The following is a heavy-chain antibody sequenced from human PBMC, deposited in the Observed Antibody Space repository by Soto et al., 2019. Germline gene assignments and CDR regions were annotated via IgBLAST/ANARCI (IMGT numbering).Heavy chain of an antibody. CDR1: GYTFTSYG. CDR2: ISAYNGNT. V-gene: IGHV1-18*04. D-gene: IGHD5-18*01. Sequence: ASVKVSCKASGYTFTSYGISWVRQAPGQGLEWMGWISAYNGNTNYAQKLQGRVTMTTDTSTSTAYMELRSLRSDDTAVYYCARDISGYSYGLEPYWGQGTLVTVSS. J-gene: IGHJ4*02. CDR3: ARDISGYSYGLEPY.